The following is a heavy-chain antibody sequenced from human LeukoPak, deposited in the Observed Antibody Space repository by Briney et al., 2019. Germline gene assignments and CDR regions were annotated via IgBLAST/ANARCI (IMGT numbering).Heavy chain of an antibody. CDR2: INPSGGST. J-gene: IGHJ5*02. CDR1: GYTFTSYY. CDR3: ARDAVSGSGYSFTGWFDP. Sequence: ASVKVSCKASGYTFTSYYMHWVRQAPGQGLEWMGIINPSGGSTSYVQKFQGRVTMTRDTSTSTVYMELSSLRSEDTAVYYCARDAVSGSGYSFTGWFDPWGQGTLVTVSS. V-gene: IGHV1-46*01. D-gene: IGHD3-22*01.